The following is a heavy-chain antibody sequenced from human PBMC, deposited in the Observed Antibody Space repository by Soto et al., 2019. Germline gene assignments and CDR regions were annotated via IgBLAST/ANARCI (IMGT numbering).Heavy chain of an antibody. J-gene: IGHJ4*02. CDR2: TSNDGVNK. CDR3: ARRQWSYFDS. CDR1: VFTGITSC. Sequence: PGGTLRLSCAASVFTGITSCMRWVRQAPGKGLEWVAVTSNDGVNKYYANSVNGRFNISRDKNTLYLQMNSLRAEDTAVYYCARRQWSYFDSWGQGTLVTVSS. V-gene: IGHV3-30*03. D-gene: IGHD2-15*01.